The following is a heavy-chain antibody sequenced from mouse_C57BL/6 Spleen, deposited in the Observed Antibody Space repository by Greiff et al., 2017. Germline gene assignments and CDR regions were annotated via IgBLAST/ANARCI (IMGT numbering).Heavy chain of an antibody. CDR1: GFTFSDYG. D-gene: IGHD2-3*01. Sequence: EVQLVESGGGLVKPGGSLKLSCAASGFTFSDYGMHWVRQAPEKGLEWVAYISSGSSTIYYADTVKGRFTISRDNAKNTLFLQMTSLRSEDTAMYYCAGPDGYYVYFDVWGTGTTVTVSS. J-gene: IGHJ1*03. CDR2: ISSGSSTI. CDR3: AGPDGYYVYFDV. V-gene: IGHV5-17*01.